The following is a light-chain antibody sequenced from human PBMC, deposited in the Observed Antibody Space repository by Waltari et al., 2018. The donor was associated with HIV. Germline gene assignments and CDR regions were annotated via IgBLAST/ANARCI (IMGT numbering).Light chain of an antibody. J-gene: IGKJ4*01. CDR3: QQKHTTPLT. V-gene: IGKV4-1*01. Sequence: DIVLTHTPDSLAVSPGGRATLHCKPRQSLWDSSINKYFVAWYQPNPGQPPKIPVYWASARESGVPDRFSGGGAETNFTLTINNLEAEDVAVYYCQQKHTTPLTFGGGTRVEIK. CDR2: WAS. CDR1: QSLWDSSINKYF.